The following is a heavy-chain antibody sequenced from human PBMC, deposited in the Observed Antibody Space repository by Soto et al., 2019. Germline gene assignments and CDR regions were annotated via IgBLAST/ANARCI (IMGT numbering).Heavy chain of an antibody. D-gene: IGHD2-2*01. Sequence: QVQPQQWGAGLLKPSETLSLTCAVYGGSFSGYYWSWIRQPPGKGLEWIGEINHSGTTNYNPSLKSRVTISVDTSKNQFSLKLSSVTAADTAVYYCARALVVPAARVADAFDIWGQGTMVTVSS. CDR3: ARALVVPAARVADAFDI. CDR2: INHSGTT. V-gene: IGHV4-34*01. J-gene: IGHJ3*02. CDR1: GGSFSGYY.